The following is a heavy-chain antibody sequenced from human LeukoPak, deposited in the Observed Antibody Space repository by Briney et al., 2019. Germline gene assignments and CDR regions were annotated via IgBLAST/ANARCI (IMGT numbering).Heavy chain of an antibody. CDR3: ARDNDFTNYY. CDR1: GFIFDHYG. D-gene: IGHD4-11*01. V-gene: IGHV3-30*02. Sequence: GGSLRLSCAASGFIFDHYGMYWVRQAPGKGLEWVSFTRYDGRDKYYADSVKGRFTISRDDAKSLLYLQMDSLRAEDTAVYYCARDNDFTNYYWGQGTLVTVSS. CDR2: TRYDGRDK. J-gene: IGHJ4*02.